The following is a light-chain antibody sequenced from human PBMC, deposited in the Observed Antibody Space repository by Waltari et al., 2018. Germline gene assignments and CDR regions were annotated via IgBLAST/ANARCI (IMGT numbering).Light chain of an antibody. Sequence: SYELTPPPSVSVSPGQTASITCSGAKLGDKYSSWYQQKPGQSPVLVFYQDTKRPSGIQGRFSGSNSGNTATLTSSGTQGMDEADYYCLAWDSSTAWVFGGGTKLTVL. V-gene: IGLV3-1*01. J-gene: IGLJ3*02. CDR1: KLGDKY. CDR2: QDT. CDR3: LAWDSSTAWV.